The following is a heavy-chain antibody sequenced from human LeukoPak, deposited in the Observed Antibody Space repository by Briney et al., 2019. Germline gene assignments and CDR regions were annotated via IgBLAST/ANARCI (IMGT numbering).Heavy chain of an antibody. J-gene: IGHJ5*02. Sequence: ASVKVSCKASGYSFTSYSINWVRQAPGQGLEWMGGIIPFFGTANYAQKFQGRVTITADESTSTAYMELSSLRSEDTAVYYCARGAFYDTNNWFDPWGQGTLVTVSS. V-gene: IGHV1-69*13. D-gene: IGHD5/OR15-5a*01. CDR1: GYSFTSYS. CDR2: IIPFFGTA. CDR3: ARGAFYDTNNWFDP.